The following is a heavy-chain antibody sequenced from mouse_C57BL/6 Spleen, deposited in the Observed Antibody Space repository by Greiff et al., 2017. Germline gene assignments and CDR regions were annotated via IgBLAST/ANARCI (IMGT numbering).Heavy chain of an antibody. CDR2: IDPETGGT. CDR1: GYTFTDYE. Sequence: VQLQQSGAELVRPGASVTLSCKASGYTFTDYEMHWVKQTPVHGLEWIGAIDPETGGTAYNQKFKGKAILTADKSSSTAYMELRSLTSEDSAVYYGTRDGNYGDYYAMDYWGQGTSVTVSS. CDR3: TRDGNYGDYYAMDY. V-gene: IGHV1-15*01. J-gene: IGHJ4*01. D-gene: IGHD2-1*01.